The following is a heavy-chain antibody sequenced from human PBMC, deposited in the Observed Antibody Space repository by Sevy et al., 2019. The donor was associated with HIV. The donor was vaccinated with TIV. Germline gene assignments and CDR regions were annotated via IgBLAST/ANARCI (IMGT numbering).Heavy chain of an antibody. Sequence: GRSLRLSCAASGSTFSSSTMNWDRQAPGKGLEWVSSISSSSTYIYYADSLKGRFTISRDNAKNSLYLQMNSLRAEDTAVYYCAKEGGSYYYYYGMDVWGQGTTVTVSS. CDR3: AKEGGSYYYYYGMDV. V-gene: IGHV3-21*01. CDR2: ISSSSTYI. D-gene: IGHD3-16*01. J-gene: IGHJ6*02. CDR1: GSTFSSST.